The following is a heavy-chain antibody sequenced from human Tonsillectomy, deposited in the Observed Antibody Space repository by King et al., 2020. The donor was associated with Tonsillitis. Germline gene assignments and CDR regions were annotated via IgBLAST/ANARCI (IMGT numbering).Heavy chain of an antibody. CDR3: AKDRAAGIFDY. CDR2: IHYDGSIR. V-gene: IGHV3-30*02. D-gene: IGHD6-13*01. J-gene: IGHJ4*02. CDR1: GFTFNSYG. Sequence: VQLVESGGGVVQPGGSLRLSCAASGFTFNSYGMHWVRQAPGKGLEWVAFIHYDGSIRYYADSVKGRFTISRDNSKNTLDLQLNSLRGEDTAVYYCAKDRAAGIFDYWGQGTLVTVSS.